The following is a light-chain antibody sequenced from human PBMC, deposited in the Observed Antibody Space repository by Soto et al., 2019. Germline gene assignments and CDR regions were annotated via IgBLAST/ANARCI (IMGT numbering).Light chain of an antibody. Sequence: VLTQPPSVSGAPGQRVTISCTGSSSNIGAGYDVHWYQQLPGTAPKLLIYGNSNRPSGVPDRFSGSKSGTSASLAITGLQAEDEADYYCQSYDSSLSGSLVFGGGTKLTVL. CDR2: GNS. J-gene: IGLJ2*01. CDR1: SSNIGAGYD. V-gene: IGLV1-40*01. CDR3: QSYDSSLSGSLV.